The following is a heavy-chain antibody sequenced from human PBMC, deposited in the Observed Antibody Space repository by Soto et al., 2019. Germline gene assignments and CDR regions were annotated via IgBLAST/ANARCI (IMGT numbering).Heavy chain of an antibody. V-gene: IGHV1-18*01. CDR2: VSAYNGNT. CDR1: GYTFSNDA. Sequence: QVKLLQSGAEVKKPGASVKVSCKASGYTFSNDAITWVRQAPGQGLEWMGWVSAYNGNTNYAQKFKGRVTMTTDTSTSTAYMEIRSLRYDDTAVYFCARASRYYWNYMMYWGQGTLVTVSS. CDR3: ARASRYYWNYMMY. D-gene: IGHD1-7*01. J-gene: IGHJ4*02.